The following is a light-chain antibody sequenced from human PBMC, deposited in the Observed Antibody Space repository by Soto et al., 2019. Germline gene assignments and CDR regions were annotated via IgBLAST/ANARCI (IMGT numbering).Light chain of an antibody. CDR2: DDS. V-gene: IGLV3-21*02. Sequence: SYVLTQPPSVSVAPGQTARITCGGNNIESKTVHWYHQRPGQAPVLVVYDDSDRPSGIPERFSGSHSGNTAALTISRVGAGDEADYYCQVWDSSSDHRIFGGGTKVTVL. CDR1: NIESKT. CDR3: QVWDSSSDHRI. J-gene: IGLJ2*01.